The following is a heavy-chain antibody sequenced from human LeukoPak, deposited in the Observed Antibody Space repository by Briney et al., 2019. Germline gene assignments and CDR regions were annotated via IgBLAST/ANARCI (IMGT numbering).Heavy chain of an antibody. CDR1: GYTFTSYG. CDR2: ISAYNGTT. V-gene: IGHV1-18*01. CDR3: ARDPMRYFDRDHYYYGMDV. Sequence: GASVKVSCKASGYTFTSYGISWVRQAPGQGLEWVGWISAYNGTTNYAQKLKGRVTMTTDTSTSTAYMELRILRSDDTAVYYCARDPMRYFDRDHYYYGMDVWGQGTTVTVSS. D-gene: IGHD3-9*01. J-gene: IGHJ6*02.